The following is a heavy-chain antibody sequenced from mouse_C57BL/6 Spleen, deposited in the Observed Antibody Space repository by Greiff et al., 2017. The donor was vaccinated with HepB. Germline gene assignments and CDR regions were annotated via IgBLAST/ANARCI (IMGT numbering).Heavy chain of an antibody. J-gene: IGHJ2*01. CDR1: GYAFTSSW. CDR3: VSYNGSGYGYFDY. CDR2: IYPGDGDT. V-gene: IGHV1-82*01. Sequence: VQLQQSGPELVKPGASVKISCKASGYAFTSSWMNWVKQRPGKGLEWIGRIYPGDGDTNYNGKFKGKATLTADKSSSTAYMQLSSLTSEDSAVYFCVSYNGSGYGYFDYWGQGTTLTVSS. D-gene: IGHD1-1*01.